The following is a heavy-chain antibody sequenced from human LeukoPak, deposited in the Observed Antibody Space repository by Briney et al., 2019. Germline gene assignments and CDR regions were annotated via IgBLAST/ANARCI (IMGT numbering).Heavy chain of an antibody. CDR3: ARGGGLDV. CDR2: INPSESVK. V-gene: IGHV3-7*03. CDR1: GCTFNTYW. Sequence: PGGSLRLSCTASGCTFNTYWMNWARQAPGKGLEWVASINPSESVKYYVNSVKGRFTISRDDAKNSLYLQMSNLRAEDTAVYFCARGGGLDVWGQGATVTVSS. J-gene: IGHJ6*02. D-gene: IGHD3-16*01.